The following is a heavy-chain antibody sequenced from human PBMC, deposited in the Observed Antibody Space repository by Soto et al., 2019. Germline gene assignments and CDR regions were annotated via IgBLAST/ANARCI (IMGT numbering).Heavy chain of an antibody. J-gene: IGHJ4*02. D-gene: IGHD6-19*01. Sequence: PSETPXPTFTVFGAPVSSGSSYWSWTRHPPGKGLEWIGYVYYSGSTNYNPPLKSRVTISVDTSKNQFSLKLTSVTAADTAVYYFARDGQWLGPFGSWGQGTLVTVSS. CDR3: ARDGQWLGPFGS. V-gene: IGHV4-61*01. CDR1: GAPVSSGSSY. CDR2: VYYSGST.